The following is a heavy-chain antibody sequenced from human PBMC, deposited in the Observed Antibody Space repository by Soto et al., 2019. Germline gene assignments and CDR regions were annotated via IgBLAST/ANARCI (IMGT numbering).Heavy chain of an antibody. D-gene: IGHD3-3*01. V-gene: IGHV1-18*01. J-gene: IGHJ4*02. CDR1: GYTFNTYG. CDR2: ISASNGHT. Sequence: GASVKVSCKTSGYTFNTYGINWVRQAPGQGLEWMGWISASNGHTNYAQKFQGRVTMTTDTFTSTVYMEMKSLRSDDTAVYYCARNTGSGNSGGFDYWGQGTLVTVSS. CDR3: ARNTGSGNSGGFDY.